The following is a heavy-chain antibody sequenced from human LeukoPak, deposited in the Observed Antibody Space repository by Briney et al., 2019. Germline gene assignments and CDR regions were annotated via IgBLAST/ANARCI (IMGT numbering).Heavy chain of an antibody. Sequence: GASVKVSCKASGYTFTGYYMNWVRQAPGQGLEWMGWINPNSGGTNYAQKFQGRVTMPRDTSISTAYMELSRLRSDDTAVYYCARESCGSNPGLDYWGQGTLVTVSS. CDR3: ARESCGSNPGLDY. V-gene: IGHV1-2*02. J-gene: IGHJ4*02. CDR2: INPNSGGT. D-gene: IGHD4-23*01. CDR1: GYTFTGYY.